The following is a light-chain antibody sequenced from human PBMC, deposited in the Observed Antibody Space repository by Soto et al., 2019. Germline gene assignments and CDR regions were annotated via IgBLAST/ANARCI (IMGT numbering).Light chain of an antibody. CDR1: KLGDKY. V-gene: IGLV3-1*01. CDR2: QDS. CDR3: QAWDSSTVV. Sequence: SYELTQPPSVSVSPGQTASITCSGDKLGDKYACWYQQKPGQSPVVVIYQDSKRPSGIPERLSGSKSGNTATLTISGTQAMDEADYYCQAWDSSTVVFGGGTKRTVL. J-gene: IGLJ2*01.